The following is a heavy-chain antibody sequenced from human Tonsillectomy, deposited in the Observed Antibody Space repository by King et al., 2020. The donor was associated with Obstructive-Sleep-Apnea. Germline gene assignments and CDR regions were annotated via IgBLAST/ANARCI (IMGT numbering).Heavy chain of an antibody. D-gene: IGHD4-17*01. J-gene: IGHJ4*02. Sequence: QLQESGPGLVKPSETLSLTCTVSGYSISSGYYWGWIRQPPGKGLEWIGSIYHSGSTYDNPSLKSRVTISVDTSKNQFSLKLSAVTAADTAVYYCARGGLTTAAMGSYWGQGTLVTVSS. V-gene: IGHV4-38-2*02. CDR1: GYSISSGYY. CDR2: IYHSGST. CDR3: ARGGLTTAAMGSY.